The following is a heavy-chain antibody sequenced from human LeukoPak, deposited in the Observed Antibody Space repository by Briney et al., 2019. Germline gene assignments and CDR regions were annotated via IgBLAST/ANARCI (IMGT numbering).Heavy chain of an antibody. J-gene: IGHJ4*02. Sequence: GGSLRLSCAASGFTFSSYSMNWVRQAPGKGLEWVSSISSSSSYIYYADSVKGRFTISRDNAKNSLYLQMNSLRAEDTAVYYCAREGYNSKWFGDYWGQGTLVTVSS. D-gene: IGHD6-13*01. CDR3: AREGYNSKWFGDY. V-gene: IGHV3-21*01. CDR1: GFTFSSYS. CDR2: ISSSSSYI.